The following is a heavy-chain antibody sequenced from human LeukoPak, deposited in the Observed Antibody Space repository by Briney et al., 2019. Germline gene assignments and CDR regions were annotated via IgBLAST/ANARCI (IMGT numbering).Heavy chain of an antibody. CDR3: ARDGRGGYSYGYINYYGMDV. CDR1: GFTFSSYW. Sequence: PGGSLRLSCAASGFTFSSYWMSWVRQAPGKGLEWVANIKQDGSEKYYVDSVKGRFTISRDNAKNSLYLQMNSLRAEDTAVYYCARDGRGGYSYGYINYYGMDVWGKGTTVTVSS. D-gene: IGHD5-18*01. CDR2: IKQDGSEK. J-gene: IGHJ6*04. V-gene: IGHV3-7*01.